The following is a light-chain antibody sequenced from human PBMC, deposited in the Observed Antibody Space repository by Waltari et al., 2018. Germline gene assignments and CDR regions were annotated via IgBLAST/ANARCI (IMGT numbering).Light chain of an antibody. J-gene: IGLJ2*01. V-gene: IGLV1-51*01. CDR1: TSNIGSNH. CDR2: DRD. CDR3: GTWDNSLTAGV. Sequence: QSVLTQPPSVSAAAGQKVTISCSGSTSNIGSNHVSWYQHFPGTTPKLLIYDRDKRPSGIPDRFSGSKSGTSATLGITGLQTGDEADYYCGTWDNSLTAGVFGGGTKLTVL.